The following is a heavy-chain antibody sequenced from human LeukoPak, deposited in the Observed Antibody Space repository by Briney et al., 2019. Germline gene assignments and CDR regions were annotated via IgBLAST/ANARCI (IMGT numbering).Heavy chain of an antibody. CDR3: AKETYYYDSSGYYESYYFDY. J-gene: IGHJ4*02. V-gene: IGHV3-48*03. CDR2: ISNTGDII. D-gene: IGHD3-22*01. Sequence: GGSLRLSCAASGFSFSNYEMNWVRQAPGKGLEWISHISNTGDIIHYADSVEGRFTISRDNAKNSLYLQLNSLRAEDTAVYYCAKETYYYDSSGYYESYYFDYWGQGTLVTVSS. CDR1: GFSFSNYE.